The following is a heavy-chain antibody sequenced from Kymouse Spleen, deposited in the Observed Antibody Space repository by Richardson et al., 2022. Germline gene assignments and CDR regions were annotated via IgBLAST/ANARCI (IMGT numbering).Heavy chain of an antibody. D-gene: IGHD3-10*01. J-gene: IGHJ5*02. CDR3: ARAAMVRYNWFDP. Sequence: QLQLQESGPGLVKPSETLSLTCTVSGGSISSSSYYWGWIRQPPGKGLEWIGSIYYSGSTYYNPSLKSRVTISVDTSKNQFSLKLSSVTAADTAVYYCARAAMVRYNWFDPWGQGTLVTVSS. V-gene: IGHV4-39*01. CDR1: GGSISSSSYY. CDR2: IYYSGST.